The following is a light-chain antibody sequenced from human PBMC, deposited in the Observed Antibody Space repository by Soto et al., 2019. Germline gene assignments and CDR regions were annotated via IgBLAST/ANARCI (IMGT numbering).Light chain of an antibody. J-gene: IGKJ2*01. CDR1: QSTSSY. CDR2: AAS. V-gene: IGKV1-39*01. CDR3: QQSYNTPYT. Sequence: DIQMTQSPSSLSASVGARVTMTCRASQSTSSYLNWYQQKPGKAPKLLIYAASYLQSGVPSRFSGSGSGTDFTLTISSLEPEDFATYYCQQSYNTPYTFGPGTKLEIK.